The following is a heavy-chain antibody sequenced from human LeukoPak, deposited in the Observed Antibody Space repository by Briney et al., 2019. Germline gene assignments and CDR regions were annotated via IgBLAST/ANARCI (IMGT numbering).Heavy chain of an antibody. D-gene: IGHD1-26*01. J-gene: IGHJ4*02. V-gene: IGHV3-21*01. CDR2: ISSSSSYI. CDR3: ARVADGSYHFDY. Sequence: PGGSLRLSCAASGFTFSSYSMNWVRQAPGKGLEWVSSISSSSSYIYYADSVKGRFTISRDNAKNSLYLQMNSLRAEDTAVYYCARVADGSYHFDYWGQGTLVTVSS. CDR1: GFTFSSYS.